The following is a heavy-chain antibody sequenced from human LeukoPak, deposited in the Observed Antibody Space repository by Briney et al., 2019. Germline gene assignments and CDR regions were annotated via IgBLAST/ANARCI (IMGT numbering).Heavy chain of an antibody. D-gene: IGHD2-2*02. J-gene: IGHJ6*02. CDR1: GYTFTSYD. V-gene: IGHV1-8*01. CDR3: ARDTIVVVPAAKPYYYYGMDV. CDR2: MNPNSGNT. Sequence: ASVKVSCKASGYTFTSYDINWVRQATGQGLEWMGWMNPNSGNTGYAQKFQGRVTVTRDTSISTAYMELSRLRSDDTAVYYCARDTIVVVPAAKPYYYYGMDVWGQGTTVTVSS.